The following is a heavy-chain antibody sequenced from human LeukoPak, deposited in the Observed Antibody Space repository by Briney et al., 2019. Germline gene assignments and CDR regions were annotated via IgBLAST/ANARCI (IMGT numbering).Heavy chain of an antibody. CDR3: VRDLMGEGATTAYLHH. D-gene: IGHD1-26*01. V-gene: IGHV3-30*02. Sequence: GGSLRLSCAASGFTFSSYGMHWVRQAPGKGLEWVAFIRYDGSNKYYADSVKGRFTISRDNAKNSLYLQMNSLRAEDMAVYYCVRDLMGEGATTAYLHHWGQGTLVTVSS. CDR2: IRYDGSNK. CDR1: GFTFSSYG. J-gene: IGHJ1*01.